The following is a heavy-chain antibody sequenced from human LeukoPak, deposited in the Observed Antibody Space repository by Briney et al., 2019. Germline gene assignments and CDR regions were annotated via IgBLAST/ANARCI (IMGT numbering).Heavy chain of an antibody. V-gene: IGHV3-49*03. CDR1: GFTFGDYA. Sequence: PGGSLRLSCTASGFTFGDYAMSWFRQAPGKGLEWVGFIRSKAYGGTTEYAASVKGRFTISRDDSKSIAYLQMNSLKTEDTAVYYCTREGYNWNDHEPGVAAFDIWGQGTMVTVSS. J-gene: IGHJ3*02. CDR2: IRSKAYGGTT. CDR3: TREGYNWNDHEPGVAAFDI. D-gene: IGHD1-1*01.